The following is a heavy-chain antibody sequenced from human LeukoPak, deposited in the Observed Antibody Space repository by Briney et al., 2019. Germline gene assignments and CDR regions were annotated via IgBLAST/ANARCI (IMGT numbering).Heavy chain of an antibody. CDR2: ISYDGSNK. V-gene: IGHV3-30*18. Sequence: PGGSLRLSCAASGFTFSSYGMHWVRQAPGKGLEWVAVISYDGSNKYYADSVKGRFTISRDNSKNTLYLQMNSLRAEDTAVYYCAKDAYSSNWDNWFDPWGQGTLVTVSS. CDR1: GFTFSSYG. CDR3: AKDAYSSNWDNWFDP. D-gene: IGHD6-13*01. J-gene: IGHJ5*02.